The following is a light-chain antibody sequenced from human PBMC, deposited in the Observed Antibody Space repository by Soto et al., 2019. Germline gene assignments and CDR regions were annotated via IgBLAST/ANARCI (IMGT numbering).Light chain of an antibody. J-gene: IGLJ1*01. V-gene: IGLV2-14*01. CDR2: EVT. CDR3: SSYTSSSTRV. Sequence: QSVLTEPGSVCGSPGQSITISCTGTSSDVGGYNSVSWYQQHPGKAPKLVIYEVTNRPSGISNPFSGSKSGNTASLTISGLQGEDEADYYCSSYTSSSTRVFGTGTKVTVL. CDR1: SSDVGGYNS.